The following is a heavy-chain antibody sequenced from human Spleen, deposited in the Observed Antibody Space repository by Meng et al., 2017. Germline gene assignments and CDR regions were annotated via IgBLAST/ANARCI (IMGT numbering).Heavy chain of an antibody. J-gene: IGHJ6*02. D-gene: IGHD1-26*01. CDR2: IIPIFGTA. CDR3: ARSIRVSGTSFSLSYYYGIDV. V-gene: IGHV1-69*05. CDR1: GGTFSSYA. Sequence: SVKVSCKASGGTFSSYAISWVRQAPGQGLEWMGGIIPIFGTANYAQKFQGRVTITTDESTSTAYMELNRLISEDTAVYYCARSIRVSGTSFSLSYYYGIDVWGQGTTVTVSS.